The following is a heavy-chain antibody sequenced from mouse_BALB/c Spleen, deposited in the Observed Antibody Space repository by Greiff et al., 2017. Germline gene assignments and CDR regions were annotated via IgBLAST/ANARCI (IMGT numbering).Heavy chain of an antibody. D-gene: IGHD2-3*01. Sequence: EVKLVESGGGLVQPGGSRKLSCAASGFTFSSFGMHWVRQAPEKGLEWVAYISSGSSTIYYADTVKGRFTISRDNPKNTLFLQMTSLRSEDTAMYYCARSGDGYDAMDYWGQGTSVTVSS. CDR2: ISSGSSTI. J-gene: IGHJ4*01. CDR3: ARSGDGYDAMDY. V-gene: IGHV5-17*02. CDR1: GFTFSSFG.